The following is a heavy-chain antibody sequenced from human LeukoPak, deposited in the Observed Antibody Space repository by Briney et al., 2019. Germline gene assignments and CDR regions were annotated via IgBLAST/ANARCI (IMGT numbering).Heavy chain of an antibody. D-gene: IGHD1-1*01. CDR2: INPNSGGT. CDR1: GYTFTGYY. J-gene: IGHJ4*02. V-gene: IGHV1-2*02. CDR3: ARDSRNWSRFFT. Sequence: ASVKVSCMASGYTFTGYYMHWLRQAPGQGLEWMGWINPNSGGTNYAQKFQGRVTMTRDTSISTAYMELSRLRSDDTAVYYCARDSRNWSRFFTWGQGTLVTVSS.